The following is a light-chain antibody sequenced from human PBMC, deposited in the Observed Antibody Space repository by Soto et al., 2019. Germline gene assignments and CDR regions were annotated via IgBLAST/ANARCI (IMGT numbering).Light chain of an antibody. CDR1: QSVSDN. CDR3: QQSNNWPYT. CDR2: GAS. Sequence: EIVMTQSPATLSVSPGERATLSCRASQSVSDNLAWYQRKPGQAPRFLIYGASTRATGIPARFSGSGSETEFTLTISSLQSEDFAIYYCQQSNNWPYTFGQGTKVDIK. V-gene: IGKV3-15*01. J-gene: IGKJ2*01.